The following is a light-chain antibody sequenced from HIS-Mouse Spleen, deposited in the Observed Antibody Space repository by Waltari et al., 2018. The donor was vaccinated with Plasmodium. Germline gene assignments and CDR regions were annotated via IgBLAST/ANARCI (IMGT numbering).Light chain of an antibody. Sequence: EIVLTQSPATLSLSPGERATLSCRASQSFSSYLAWYQQKPGQAPRLLIDDASNRATGFPARFSGSGSGTDFTLTISSLEPEDFAVYYCQQRSNWPRVLTFGGGTKVEIK. CDR2: DAS. J-gene: IGKJ4*01. V-gene: IGKV3-11*01. CDR3: QQRSNWPRVLT. CDR1: QSFSSY.